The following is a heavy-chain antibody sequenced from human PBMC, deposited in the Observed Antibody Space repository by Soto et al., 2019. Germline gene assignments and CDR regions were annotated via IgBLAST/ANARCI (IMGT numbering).Heavy chain of an antibody. J-gene: IGHJ4*02. CDR1: GFTFNTFW. CDR3: ARDFATHCSGSTCYPYAY. D-gene: IGHD2-15*01. CDR2: IKHDGSET. V-gene: IGHV3-7*03. Sequence: GGSLRLSCAASGFTFNTFWMSWVRQSPGKGLEWVANIKHDGSETYYVDSVKGRFTISRDNAKNSLFLQMNTLRTEDTAVYYCARDFATHCSGSTCYPYAYWGQGALVTVSS.